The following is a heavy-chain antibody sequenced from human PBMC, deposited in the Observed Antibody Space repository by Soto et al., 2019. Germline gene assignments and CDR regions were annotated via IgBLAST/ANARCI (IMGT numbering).Heavy chain of an antibody. CDR1: GYTFSTYG. Sequence: QVQLVQSGGEVKKPGASVKVYCNTSGYTFSTYGISWVRQAPGQGLEWMGWISAYNGDTNYAQNFQGRVTLSTDTSTSTAYLELRSLRSDDTAVYYCTRQRYTYGPFDYWGQGTLVTVSS. CDR2: ISAYNGDT. J-gene: IGHJ4*02. D-gene: IGHD5-18*01. CDR3: TRQRYTYGPFDY. V-gene: IGHV1-18*01.